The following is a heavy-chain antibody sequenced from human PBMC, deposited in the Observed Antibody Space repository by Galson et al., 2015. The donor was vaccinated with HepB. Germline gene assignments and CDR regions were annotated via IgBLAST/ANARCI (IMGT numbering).Heavy chain of an antibody. D-gene: IGHD4-23*01. CDR3: ARGVYYDYGGNKGSVDAFDI. V-gene: IGHV5-51*01. Sequence: QSGAEVKKPGESLKISCKGSGYSFTSYWIGWVRQMPGKGLEWMGIIYPGDSDTRYSPSFQGQVTISADKSISTAYLQWSSLKASDTAMYYCARGVYYDYGGNKGSVDAFDIWGQGTMVTVSS. CDR1: GYSFTSYW. CDR2: IYPGDSDT. J-gene: IGHJ3*02.